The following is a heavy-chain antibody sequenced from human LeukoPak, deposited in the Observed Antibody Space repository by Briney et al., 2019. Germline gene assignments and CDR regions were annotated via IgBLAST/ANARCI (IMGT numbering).Heavy chain of an antibody. CDR1: GLTFRSYS. D-gene: IGHD3-3*01. Sequence: PGGSLRLSCAGSGLTFRSYSMIWVRQAPGEGLEWVSSIRGDSSETRHAGSVMRRFTISRDNAKKSLYLQMNTLRAQDTAVYYCARGHFGVVLDYWGQGTLVTVSS. V-gene: IGHV3-21*01. CDR3: ARGHFGVVLDY. CDR2: IRGDSSET. J-gene: IGHJ4*02.